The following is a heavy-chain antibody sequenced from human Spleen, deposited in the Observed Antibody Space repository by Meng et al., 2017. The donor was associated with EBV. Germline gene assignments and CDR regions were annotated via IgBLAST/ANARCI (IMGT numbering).Heavy chain of an antibody. CDR3: AGGRGLPNY. Sequence: QGPLQQWGAGLLKPSETLSLTCAVYGESFSGNYWTWIRQPPGKGLEWIGDINHSGITNYNPSLKSRVTISADTSKNQFSLKMTSVTAADTALYYCAGGRGLPNYWGQGTLVTVSS. J-gene: IGHJ4*02. V-gene: IGHV4-34*01. CDR2: INHSGIT. D-gene: IGHD4-17*01. CDR1: GESFSGNY.